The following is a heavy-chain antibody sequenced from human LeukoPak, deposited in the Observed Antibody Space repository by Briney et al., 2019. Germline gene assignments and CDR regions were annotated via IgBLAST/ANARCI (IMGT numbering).Heavy chain of an antibody. CDR3: ARDRVWFGELLPAFDP. CDR2: ISGSGGST. J-gene: IGHJ5*02. CDR1: GFTFSSYA. D-gene: IGHD3-10*01. Sequence: GGSLRLSCAASGFTFSSYAMSWVRQAPGKGLEWVSVISGSGGSTYYADSVKGRFTISRDNSKNTVYLEMSSLRAEDTAVYYCARDRVWFGELLPAFDPWGQGTLVTVSS. V-gene: IGHV3-23*01.